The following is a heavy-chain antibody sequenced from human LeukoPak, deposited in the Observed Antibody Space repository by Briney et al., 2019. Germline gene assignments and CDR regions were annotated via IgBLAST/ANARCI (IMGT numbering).Heavy chain of an antibody. CDR3: ARPHVEYYYGSGSPSNAFV. CDR2: IYSGGAT. J-gene: IGHJ3*01. CDR1: GFSVSSNY. Sequence: GGSLRLSCAVSGFSVSSNYMSWVRQAPGRGLEWVSIIYSGGATYYADSVRGRFTISRDNSKNTLYLQMNSLRAEDTAVYYCARPHVEYYYGSGSPSNAFVWGQGTTVTVSS. D-gene: IGHD3-10*01. V-gene: IGHV3-53*01.